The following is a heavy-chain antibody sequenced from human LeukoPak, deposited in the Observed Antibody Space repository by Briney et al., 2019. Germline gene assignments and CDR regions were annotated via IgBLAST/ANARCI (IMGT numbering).Heavy chain of an antibody. CDR1: GFTFRSYA. D-gene: IGHD4-17*01. V-gene: IGHV3-23*01. CDR2: ISNIATK. J-gene: IGHJ6*03. CDR3: AKNGGHPTEICYMDV. Sequence: PGGSLRLSCAASGFTFRSYAMTWVRQAPGKGLEWVAEISNIATKNYEESLKGRLTMTRDKSKTTLYLQMNSLRAEDTAVYYGAKNGGHPTEICYMDVGGKGTTVTVSS.